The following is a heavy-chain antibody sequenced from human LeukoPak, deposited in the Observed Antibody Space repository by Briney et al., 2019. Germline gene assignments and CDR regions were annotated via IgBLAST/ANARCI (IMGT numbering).Heavy chain of an antibody. CDR3: GRHGDYYVDY. CDR1: GASISSSNW. Sequence: SETLSLTCAVSGASISSSNWWSWVRQPPGKGLGWSGEIYQRGSTNYNPSLKSRVTLSVDKSKNQFSLKLSSVTAADTAVYYCGRHGDYYVDYWGQGTLVSVSS. J-gene: IGHJ4*02. V-gene: IGHV4-4*02. CDR2: IYQRGST. D-gene: IGHD4-17*01.